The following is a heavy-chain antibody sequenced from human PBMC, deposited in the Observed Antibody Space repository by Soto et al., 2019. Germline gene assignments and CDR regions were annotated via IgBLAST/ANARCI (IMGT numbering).Heavy chain of an antibody. D-gene: IGHD6-19*01. CDR1: GFTFSSYS. CDR3: AKEGTSGLYYFDY. CDR2: ISDNGSNK. J-gene: IGHJ4*02. V-gene: IGHV3-23*01. Sequence: GGSLRLSCAASGFTFSSYSMSWVRQAPGKGLEWVSTISDNGSNKYYADSVKGRFTISRDNSKNTLYLQMNSLRAGDSAIYYCAKEGTSGLYYFDYWGQGTLVTVSS.